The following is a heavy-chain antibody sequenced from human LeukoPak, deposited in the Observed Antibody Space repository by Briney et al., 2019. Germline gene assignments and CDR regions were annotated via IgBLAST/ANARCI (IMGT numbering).Heavy chain of an antibody. Sequence: ASVKVSCKTSGYTFTGYYMHWVRQAPGQGLEWMGWITPNSGGTNYAQKFQSRVTLTRDTSISTPYMELSRLRSDDTAVYYWARDGKGSSDYWGQGTLVTVSS. CDR1: GYTFTGYY. D-gene: IGHD6-6*01. V-gene: IGHV1-2*02. CDR2: ITPNSGGT. J-gene: IGHJ4*02. CDR3: ARDGKGSSDY.